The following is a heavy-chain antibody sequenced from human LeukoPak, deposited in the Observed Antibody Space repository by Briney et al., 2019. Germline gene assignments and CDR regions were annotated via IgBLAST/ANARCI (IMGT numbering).Heavy chain of an antibody. V-gene: IGHV3-9*01. CDR1: GFTFDDYA. CDR2: ISWKSDYI. D-gene: IGHD4-17*01. Sequence: GGSLRLSCAASGFTFDDYAMHWVRQAPGKGLEWVSGISWKSDYIGYAESVKGRFTISRDNAKNSLYLQMNSLRAEDTAVYYCARGDYGDPYYFDYWGQGTLVTVSS. CDR3: ARGDYGDPYYFDY. J-gene: IGHJ4*02.